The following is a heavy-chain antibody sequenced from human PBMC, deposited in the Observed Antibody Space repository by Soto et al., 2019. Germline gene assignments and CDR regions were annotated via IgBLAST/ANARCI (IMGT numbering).Heavy chain of an antibody. V-gene: IGHV3-23*01. CDR2: ISGSGGST. J-gene: IGHJ4*02. CDR1: GFTFSSYA. CDR3: AKGAQLAYCGGDCYSDYFDY. Sequence: GGSLRLSCAASGFTFSSYAMSWVRQAPGKGLEWVSAISGSGGSTYYADSVKGRFTISRDNSKNTLYLQMNSLRAEDTAVYYCAKGAQLAYCGGDCYSDYFDYWGQGTLVTVSS. D-gene: IGHD2-21*02.